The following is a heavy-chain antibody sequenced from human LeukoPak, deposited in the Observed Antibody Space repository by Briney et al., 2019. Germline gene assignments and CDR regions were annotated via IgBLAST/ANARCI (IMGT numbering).Heavy chain of an antibody. CDR2: INHSGST. CDR1: GGSFSGYY. J-gene: IGHJ4*02. V-gene: IGHV4-34*01. D-gene: IGHD6-19*01. CDR3: ARLGRYSSDSEY. Sequence: SETLSLTCAVYGGSFSGYYWSWIRQPPGKGLEWIGEINHSGSTNYNPSLKSRVTRSVDTSKNHYSLKLSPVTAAATDVYYRARLGRYSSDSEYWGKGTLVNVSS.